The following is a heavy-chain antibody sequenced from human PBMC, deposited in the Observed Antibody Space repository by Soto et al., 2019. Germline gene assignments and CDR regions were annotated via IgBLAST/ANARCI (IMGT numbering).Heavy chain of an antibody. Sequence: GASVKVSCKASGYTFTSYDINWVRQATGQGLEWMGWMNANSGNTGYAQKFQGRVTMTRDTSISTAYLELSSLRSEDTAVYYCARLNYGSGSSLLYWGQGTLVTVAS. J-gene: IGHJ4*02. CDR1: GYTFTSYD. D-gene: IGHD3-10*01. V-gene: IGHV1-8*01. CDR3: ARLNYGSGSSLLY. CDR2: MNANSGNT.